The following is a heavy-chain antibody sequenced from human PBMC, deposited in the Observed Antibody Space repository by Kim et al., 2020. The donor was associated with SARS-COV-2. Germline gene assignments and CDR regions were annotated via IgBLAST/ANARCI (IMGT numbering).Heavy chain of an antibody. D-gene: IGHD1-26*01. CDR3: ARSGSYDYYFDD. CDR1: GFTFSSYS. CDR2: ITGVSTYM. J-gene: IGHJ4*02. Sequence: GGSLRLSCAAAGFTFSSYSMNWVRQAPGKGLEWVSSITGVSTYMYYANSAKGRFTISRDNAKNSLFLQMSSLRAEDTAVYYRARSGSYDYYFDDWGQGTLVTVSS. V-gene: IGHV3-21*01.